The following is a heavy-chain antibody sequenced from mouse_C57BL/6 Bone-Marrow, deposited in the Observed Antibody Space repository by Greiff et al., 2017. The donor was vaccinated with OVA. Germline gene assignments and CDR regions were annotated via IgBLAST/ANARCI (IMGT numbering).Heavy chain of an antibody. CDR1: GYTFTSYG. J-gene: IGHJ4*01. Sequence: QVQLQQSGAELARPGASVKLSCKASGYTFTSYGISWVKQRTGQGLEWIGEIYPRSGNTYYNEKFKGKATLTADKSSSTAYMELRSLTSEDAAVYFCEKAYYGSSYDAMDYGGQGTPVTVSS. CDR3: EKAYYGSSYDAMDY. CDR2: IYPRSGNT. D-gene: IGHD1-1*01. V-gene: IGHV1-81*01.